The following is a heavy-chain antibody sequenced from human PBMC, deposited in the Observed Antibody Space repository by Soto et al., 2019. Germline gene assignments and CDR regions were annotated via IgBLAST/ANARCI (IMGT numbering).Heavy chain of an antibody. Sequence: QVQLQESGPGLVKPSQTLSLTCTVSXXSXXXXXXXXSWIRQHPGKGLEWIGYIYYSGSTYYNPXXXXXXXXXXXXXXXXXXXXXXXXXXXXXXXXXXXRWWSGSRQGFDPWGQGTLVTVSS. D-gene: IGHD3-3*01. CDR2: IYYSGST. V-gene: IGHV4-30-4*08. J-gene: IGHJ5*02. CDR3: XRWWSGSRQGFDP. CDR1: XXSXXXXXXX.